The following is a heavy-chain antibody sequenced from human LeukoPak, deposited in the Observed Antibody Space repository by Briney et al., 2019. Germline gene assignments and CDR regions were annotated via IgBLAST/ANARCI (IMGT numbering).Heavy chain of an antibody. V-gene: IGHV1-69*04. CDR1: GYTFTSYA. Sequence: SVKVSCKASGYTFTSYAISWVRQAPGQGLEWMGRIIPILGIANYAQKFQGRVTITADKSTSTAYMELSSLRSEDTAVYYCARAGVVVVAASYGMDVWGQGTTVTVSS. CDR3: ARAGVVVVAASYGMDV. D-gene: IGHD2-15*01. CDR2: IIPILGIA. J-gene: IGHJ6*02.